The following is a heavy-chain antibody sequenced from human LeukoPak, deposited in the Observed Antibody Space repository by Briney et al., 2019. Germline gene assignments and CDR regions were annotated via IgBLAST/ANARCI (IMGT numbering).Heavy chain of an antibody. J-gene: IGHJ6*03. Sequence: GASVKVSCKASGYTFTSYGISWVRQAPGQGLEWMGWISAYNGNTNYAQKLQGRVTMTTDTSTSTAYMELRSLRSDDTAVYYCARVDLVLRYYDILTGYYSPYYYYYMDVWGKGTTVTISS. CDR2: ISAYNGNT. CDR3: ARVDLVLRYYDILTGYYSPYYYYYMDV. V-gene: IGHV1-18*01. CDR1: GYTFTSYG. D-gene: IGHD3-9*01.